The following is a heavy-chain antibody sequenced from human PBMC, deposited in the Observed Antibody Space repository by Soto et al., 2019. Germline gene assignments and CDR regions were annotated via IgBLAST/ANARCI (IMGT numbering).Heavy chain of an antibody. D-gene: IGHD1-26*01. V-gene: IGHV1-18*01. CDR3: ARENGGYDYYYYYYMDV. Sequence: QVQLVQSGAEVKKPGASVKVSCKASGYTFTSYGISWVRQAPGQGLEWMGWISAYNGNTNYAQNLQGRVTMTTDTSTSTAYMELRSLRSDDTAVYYCARENGGYDYYYYYYMDVWGKGTTVTVSS. CDR1: GYTFTSYG. CDR2: ISAYNGNT. J-gene: IGHJ6*03.